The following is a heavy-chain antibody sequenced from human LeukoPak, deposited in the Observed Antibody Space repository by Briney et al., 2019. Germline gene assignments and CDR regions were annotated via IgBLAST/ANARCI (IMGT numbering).Heavy chain of an antibody. J-gene: IGHJ4*02. Sequence: SETLSLTCTVSGGSISSYYWSWTRQPPGKGLEWIGYIYTSGSTNYNPSLKSRVTISVDTSKNQFSLKLSSVTAADTAVYYCAGSEYSSSWYYFDYWGQGTLVTVSS. CDR2: IYTSGST. V-gene: IGHV4-4*09. D-gene: IGHD6-13*01. CDR3: AGSEYSSSWYYFDY. CDR1: GGSISSYY.